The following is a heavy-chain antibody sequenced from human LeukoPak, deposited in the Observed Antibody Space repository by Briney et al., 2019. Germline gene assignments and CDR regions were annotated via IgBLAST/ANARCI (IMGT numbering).Heavy chain of an antibody. Sequence: ASVKVSCKASGYTFTGYYMHWVRQAPGQGLEWMGWINPNSGGTNYAQKFQGRVTMTRDTSISTAYMELSRLRSDDTAVYYCARVYDILTGYLRLDYWGQGTLVTVSS. CDR1: GYTFTGYY. CDR2: INPNSGGT. J-gene: IGHJ4*02. D-gene: IGHD3-9*01. V-gene: IGHV1-2*02. CDR3: ARVYDILTGYLRLDY.